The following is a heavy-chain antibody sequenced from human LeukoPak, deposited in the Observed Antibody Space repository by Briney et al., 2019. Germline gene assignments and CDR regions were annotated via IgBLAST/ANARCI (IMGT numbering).Heavy chain of an antibody. Sequence: GGSLRLSCAASGFTFSSYAMSWVRQAPGKGLEWVSYISGSSSYTNYADSVKGRFTISRDNSKNTLYLQMNSLRAEDTAVYYCASGVSSDGSYWGQGTLVTVSS. CDR3: ASGVSSDGSY. CDR1: GFTFSSYA. CDR2: ISGSSSYT. D-gene: IGHD6-19*01. V-gene: IGHV3-23*01. J-gene: IGHJ4*02.